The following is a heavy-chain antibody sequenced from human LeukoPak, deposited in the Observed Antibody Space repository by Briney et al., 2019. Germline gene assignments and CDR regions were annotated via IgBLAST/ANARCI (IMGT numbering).Heavy chain of an antibody. CDR1: GFTFSNAW. CDR3: ARGGLGDRVDY. D-gene: IGHD3-10*01. Sequence: GGSLRLSCAASGFTFSNAWMNWVRQAPGKGLEWVGRIKSKTDGGTIDYAAPVKGRFTISRDDSKNTLYLQMNSLKTEDTAVYYCARGGLGDRVDYWGQGTLVTVSS. V-gene: IGHV3-15*07. CDR2: IKSKTDGGTI. J-gene: IGHJ4*02.